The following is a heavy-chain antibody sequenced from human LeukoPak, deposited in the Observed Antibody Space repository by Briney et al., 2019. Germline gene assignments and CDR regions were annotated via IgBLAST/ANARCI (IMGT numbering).Heavy chain of an antibody. D-gene: IGHD3-10*01. CDR3: ARGYGSGTYYFSNGYYFDY. Sequence: SETLSLTCTVSGGSISNYYWSWIRQPPGKGLEWIGFIYNSGITNYNPSLRSRLTISVDTSKNQFSLKLSSVTAADTALYYCARGYGSGTYYFSNGYYFDYWGQGTLVTVSS. CDR2: IYNSGIT. J-gene: IGHJ4*02. CDR1: GGSISNYY. V-gene: IGHV4-59*01.